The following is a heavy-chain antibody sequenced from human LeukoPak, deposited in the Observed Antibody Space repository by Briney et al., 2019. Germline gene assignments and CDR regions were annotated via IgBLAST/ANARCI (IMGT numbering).Heavy chain of an antibody. J-gene: IGHJ4*02. V-gene: IGHV1-2*02. D-gene: IGHD3-10*01. CDR3: ARVFGDLWFGELLVDY. CDR1: GYTFTYYY. CDR2: LNPTTGGT. Sequence: ASVKVSCKASGYTFTYYYVHWMRQAPGQGFEWMGWLNPTTGGTYYARKLQGRVTMTTDTSTSTAYMELRSLRSDDTAVYYCARVFGDLWFGELLVDYWGQGTLVTVSS.